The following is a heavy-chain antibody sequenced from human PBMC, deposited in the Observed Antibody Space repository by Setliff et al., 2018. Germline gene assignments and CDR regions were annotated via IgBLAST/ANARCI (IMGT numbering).Heavy chain of an antibody. D-gene: IGHD4-17*01. CDR2: IYSDGRS. CDR1: GASVINYY. J-gene: IGHJ3*01. Sequence: PSVTLSLTCNVYGASVINYYWNWIRQSAGEGLEWLGRIYSDGRSSYNPSLKSRISMSLDASKNEIFLKMSSLTAADTARYYCVRVGREYGDSGGHDACRNRGQGKRVTVSS. V-gene: IGHV4-4*07. CDR3: VRVGREYGDSGGHDACRN.